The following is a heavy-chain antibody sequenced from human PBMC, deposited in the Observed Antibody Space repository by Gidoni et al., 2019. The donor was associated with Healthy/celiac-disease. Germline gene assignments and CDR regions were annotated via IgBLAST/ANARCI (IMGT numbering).Heavy chain of an antibody. CDR3: ARGHYYGSGSYLNY. V-gene: IGHV3-20*01. Sequence: EVQLVESGGGVVRPGGSLRLSCAASGFPFDDYVMSWVRPAPGKGLEWVSGINCNGGSTGYADSVKGRFTISRDNAKNSLYLQMNSLRAEDTALYHCARGHYYGSGSYLNYWGQGTLVTVSS. CDR1: GFPFDDYV. D-gene: IGHD3-10*01. CDR2: INCNGGST. J-gene: IGHJ4*02.